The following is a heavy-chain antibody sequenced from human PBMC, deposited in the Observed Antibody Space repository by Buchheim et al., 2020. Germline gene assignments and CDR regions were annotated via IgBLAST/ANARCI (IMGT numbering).Heavy chain of an antibody. Sequence: QVQLVQSGAEVKKPGSSVKVSCKASGGTFSSYAISWVRQAPGQGLEWMGGIIPIFGTANYAQKFQGRVPITADESTSTAYMELSSLRSEDTAVYYCARSRMYYYDSSGYYYRGLDYWGQGTL. CDR3: ARSRMYYYDSSGYYYRGLDY. J-gene: IGHJ4*02. CDR1: GGTFSSYA. CDR2: IIPIFGTA. D-gene: IGHD3-22*01. V-gene: IGHV1-69*01.